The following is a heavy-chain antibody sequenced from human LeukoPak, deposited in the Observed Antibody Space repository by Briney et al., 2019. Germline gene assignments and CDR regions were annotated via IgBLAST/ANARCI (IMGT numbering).Heavy chain of an antibody. Sequence: QPGGSLRLSCAASGSTFSSYEMNWVRQAPGKGLEWVSYIRSSGSTIYYADSVKGRFTISRDNAKNSLYLQMNSLRAADTPVYFCARAGLLWVVLYYFDYWGQGTLVTVSS. J-gene: IGHJ4*02. CDR2: IRSSGSTI. CDR3: ARAGLLWVVLYYFDY. CDR1: GSTFSSYE. V-gene: IGHV3-48*03. D-gene: IGHD2-21*02.